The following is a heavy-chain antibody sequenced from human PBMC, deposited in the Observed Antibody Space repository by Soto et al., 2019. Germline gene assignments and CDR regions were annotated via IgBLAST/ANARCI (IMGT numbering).Heavy chain of an antibody. D-gene: IGHD5-12*01. V-gene: IGHV3-30*03. Sequence: QVQLVESGGGVVQPGRSLRLSCAASGFTFSHYGMHWVRQAPGKGLEWVAVISYDGNKKYYGDSVKGRFTISRDNSDNTMYLEMNSLRPEDTALYSCARVRLYSHYAMDVWGQGTTVTVSS. CDR2: ISYDGNKK. J-gene: IGHJ6*02. CDR3: ARVRLYSHYAMDV. CDR1: GFTFSHYG.